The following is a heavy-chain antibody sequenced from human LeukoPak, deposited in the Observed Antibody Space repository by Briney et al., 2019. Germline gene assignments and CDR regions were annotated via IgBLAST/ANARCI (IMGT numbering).Heavy chain of an antibody. D-gene: IGHD6-13*01. CDR3: ARERQQLVWDYFDY. CDR1: GGSISSSSYY. V-gene: IGHV4-39*07. CDR2: IYYSGST. Sequence: PSETLSLTCTVSGGSISSSSYYWGWIRQPPGKGLEWIGSIYYSGSTYYNPSLKSRVTISVDTSKNQFSLKLSSVTAADTAVYYCARERQQLVWDYFDYWGQGTLVTVSS. J-gene: IGHJ4*02.